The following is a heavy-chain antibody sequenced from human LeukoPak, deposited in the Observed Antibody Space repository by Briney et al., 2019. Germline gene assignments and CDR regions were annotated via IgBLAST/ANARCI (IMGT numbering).Heavy chain of an antibody. J-gene: IGHJ4*02. V-gene: IGHV4-61*02. Sequence: SETLSLTCTVSGGSISRGSYYWSWIRQPAGKGLQWIGRIYTSGSTNYNPSLKSRVTISVDTSKNQFSLKLSSVTAADTAVYYCARGDYSSGWYYFDYWGQGTLVTVSS. CDR1: GGSISRGSYY. CDR3: ARGDYSSGWYYFDY. CDR2: IYTSGST. D-gene: IGHD6-19*01.